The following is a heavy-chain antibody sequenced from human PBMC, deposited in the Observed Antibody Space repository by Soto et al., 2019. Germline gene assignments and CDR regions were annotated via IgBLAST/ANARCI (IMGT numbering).Heavy chain of an antibody. D-gene: IGHD5-18*01. Sequence: KTSETLSLTCTVSGGPISSSSYYWGWIRQAPGKGLEWLATIYYTGYTYHNPSLKSHVTISVDTSKNQFSLKLTSVTAADTALYYCARSAIATHWCFDLWGRGTLVTVSS. CDR3: ARSAIATHWCFDL. CDR2: IYYTGYT. CDR1: GGPISSSSYY. J-gene: IGHJ2*01. V-gene: IGHV4-39*01.